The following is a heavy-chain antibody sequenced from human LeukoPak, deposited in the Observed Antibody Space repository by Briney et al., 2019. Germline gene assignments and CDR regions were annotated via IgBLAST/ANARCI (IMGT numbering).Heavy chain of an antibody. Sequence: PSETLSLTCTVSGGSISSYYWSRIRQPPGKGLEWIGYIYYSGSTNYNPSLKSRVTISVDTSKNQFSLKLSSVTAADTAVYYCARATLSGDAFDIWGQGTMVTVSS. D-gene: IGHD3-10*01. J-gene: IGHJ3*02. CDR2: IYYSGST. V-gene: IGHV4-59*01. CDR3: ARATLSGDAFDI. CDR1: GGSISSYY.